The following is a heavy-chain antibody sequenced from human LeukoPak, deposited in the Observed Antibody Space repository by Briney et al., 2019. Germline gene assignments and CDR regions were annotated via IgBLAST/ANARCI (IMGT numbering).Heavy chain of an antibody. V-gene: IGHV3-23*01. CDR1: GFTFSGYA. CDR2: ISGSGSST. D-gene: IGHD3-10*01. J-gene: IGHJ2*01. CDR3: AREIRDWYFDL. Sequence: GGSLRLSCAASGFTFSGYAMSWVRQAPGKGLEWVSAISGSGSSTYYADSVKGRFAISRDNSKNTLYLKMNSLRAEDTAVYYCAREIRDWYFDLWGRGTLVTVSS.